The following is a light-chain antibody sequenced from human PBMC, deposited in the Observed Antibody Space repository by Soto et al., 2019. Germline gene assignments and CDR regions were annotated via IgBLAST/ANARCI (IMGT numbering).Light chain of an antibody. Sequence: EIVLTQSPGTLSLSPGERATLSCRASQSVSSSYLAWYQQKPGQAPRLLIYGASSRATGIPDRFSGSGSGTDFTLTISRLEPEDFAVYYCQQIFTFGPGTKVDIK. CDR3: QQIFT. J-gene: IGKJ3*01. CDR2: GAS. CDR1: QSVSSSY. V-gene: IGKV3-20*01.